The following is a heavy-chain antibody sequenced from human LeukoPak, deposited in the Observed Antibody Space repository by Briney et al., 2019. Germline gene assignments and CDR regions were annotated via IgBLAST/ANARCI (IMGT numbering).Heavy chain of an antibody. V-gene: IGHV4-39*01. Sequence: SETLSLTCTVSGASISSNHYWGWIRQPPGMGLEWIGSIHYRINTYYNPSLKSRLTISIDTSKNQFSLKLSSVTAADTAVYYCARTLLRLKGFDPWGQGTLVTVSS. CDR3: ARTLLRLKGFDP. CDR2: IHYRINT. CDR1: GASISSNHY. J-gene: IGHJ5*02. D-gene: IGHD3-3*01.